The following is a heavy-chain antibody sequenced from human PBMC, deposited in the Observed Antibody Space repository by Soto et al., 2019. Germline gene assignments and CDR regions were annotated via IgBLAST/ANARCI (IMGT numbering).Heavy chain of an antibody. Sequence: SVKVSCKASGGTFSSYAISWVRQAPGQGLEWMGGIIPIFGTANYAQKFQGRVTITADESTSTAYMELSSLRSEDTAVYYCARGEYNWNYYGNWFDPWGQRTLVTVSS. CDR1: GGTFSSYA. CDR2: IIPIFGTA. D-gene: IGHD1-7*01. CDR3: ARGEYNWNYYGNWFDP. V-gene: IGHV1-69*13. J-gene: IGHJ5*02.